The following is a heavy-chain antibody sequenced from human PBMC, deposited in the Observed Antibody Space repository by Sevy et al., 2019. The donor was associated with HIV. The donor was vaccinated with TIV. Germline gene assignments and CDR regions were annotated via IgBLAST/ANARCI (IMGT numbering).Heavy chain of an antibody. J-gene: IGHJ3*02. V-gene: IGHV1-69*06. CDR3: ARVSSSGYYPYQGDAFDI. CDR1: GGTFSSYA. Sequence: ASVKVSCKASGGTFSSYAISWVRQAPGQGLEWMGGIIPIFGTANYAQKFQGRVTITAGKSTSTAYMELSSLRSEDTAVYYCARVSSSGYYPYQGDAFDIWGQGTMVTVSS. D-gene: IGHD3-22*01. CDR2: IIPIFGTA.